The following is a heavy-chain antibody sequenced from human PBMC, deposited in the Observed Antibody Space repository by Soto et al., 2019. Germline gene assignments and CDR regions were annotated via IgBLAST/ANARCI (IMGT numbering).Heavy chain of an antibody. V-gene: IGHV3-74*01. D-gene: IGHD6-19*01. J-gene: IGHJ2*01. CDR1: GFTFSSYW. CDR3: ATRSTYSSGWYPNWYFDL. CDR2: INSDGSST. Sequence: GGSLRLSCAASGFTFSSYWMHWVRQAPGKGLVWVSRINSDGSSTSYADSVKGRFTISRDNAKNTLYLQMNSLRAEDTAVYYCATRSTYSSGWYPNWYFDLWGRGTLVTVSS.